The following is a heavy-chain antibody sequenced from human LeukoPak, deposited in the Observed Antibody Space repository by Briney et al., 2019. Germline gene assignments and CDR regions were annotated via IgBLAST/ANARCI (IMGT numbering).Heavy chain of an antibody. V-gene: IGHV4-4*07. CDR1: GISISTYY. D-gene: IGHD1-1*01. J-gene: IGHJ4*01. Sequence: PSETLSLTCAVSGISISTYYWSWIRQPAGKGREWIGRIYTSGNTNYKPSLKSRLTISVDKSKNHLSLKLSSLTAADTAFYYCAGGPSGTAFDDWGHGTLVTVSS. CDR2: IYTSGNT. CDR3: AGGPSGTAFDD.